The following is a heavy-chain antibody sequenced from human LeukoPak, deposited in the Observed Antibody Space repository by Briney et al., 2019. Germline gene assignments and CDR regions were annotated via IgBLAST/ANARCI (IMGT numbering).Heavy chain of an antibody. V-gene: IGHV3-48*04. CDR1: GFTFSSYG. J-gene: IGHJ4*02. D-gene: IGHD2-15*01. CDR3: ARDRCSGGSCYWGGWIFDY. CDR2: ITSSGSTT. Sequence: GGSLRLSCAASGFTFSSYGMNWVRQAPGTGLEWVSHITSSGSTTYYADSVKGRFTMSRDNAKNSLYLQMNSLRVEDTAVYYCARDRCSGGSCYWGGWIFDYWGQGTPVTVSS.